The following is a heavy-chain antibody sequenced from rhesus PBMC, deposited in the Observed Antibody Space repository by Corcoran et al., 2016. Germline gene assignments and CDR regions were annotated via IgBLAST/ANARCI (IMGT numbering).Heavy chain of an antibody. J-gene: IGHJ6*01. CDR2: ISVSVGNT. Sequence: QVQLQESGPGLVKPSETLSLTCAVSGGSISDNYWSWIRQSPGKGLEWIGRISVSVGNTDNSPSLKSRIAISTDTSKNHFSLKLTSVTAADTAIYYCARGSGGHGLDSWGQGVVVTVSS. D-gene: IGHD2-39*02. CDR1: GGSISDNY. CDR3: ARGSGGHGLDS. V-gene: IGHV4-173*01.